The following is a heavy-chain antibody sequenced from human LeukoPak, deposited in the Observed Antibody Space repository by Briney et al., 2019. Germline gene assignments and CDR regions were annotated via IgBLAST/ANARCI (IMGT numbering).Heavy chain of an antibody. D-gene: IGHD2-2*01. J-gene: IGHJ4*02. CDR1: GYTFTSYG. CDR3: ARDNIVVVPAAIDY. V-gene: IGHV1-18*01. CDR2: ISAYNGNT. Sequence: ASVKVSCKASGYTFTSYGISWVRQAPGQGLEWMGWISAYNGNTNYARKLQGRVTMTTDTSTGTAYMELRSLRSDDTAVYYCARDNIVVVPAAIDYWGQGTLVTVSS.